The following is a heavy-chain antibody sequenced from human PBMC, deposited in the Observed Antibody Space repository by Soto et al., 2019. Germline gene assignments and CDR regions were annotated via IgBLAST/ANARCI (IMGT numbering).Heavy chain of an antibody. CDR3: AKLTSTLVGVVTRSYHYGMDV. Sequence: WGSLRVPSVSTVLTFSSYDMRGVGHAPGKGLDSPSAISGSGGSTYYADSVKGRFTISRDNSKNTLYLQMNSLRAEDTAVYYCAKLTSTLVGVVTRSYHYGMDVWGQGTTVTVSS. D-gene: IGHD3-3*01. CDR2: ISGSGGST. V-gene: IGHV3-23*01. J-gene: IGHJ6*01. CDR1: VLTFSSYD.